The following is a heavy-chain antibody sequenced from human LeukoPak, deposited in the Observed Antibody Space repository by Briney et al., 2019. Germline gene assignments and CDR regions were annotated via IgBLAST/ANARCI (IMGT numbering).Heavy chain of an antibody. Sequence: SETLSLTYAVYGGSFSGYYWSWIRQPPGKGLEWTGEINHSGSTNYNPSLKSRVTISVDTSKNQFSLKLSSVTAADTAVYYCARMDRDGYNKGYYGMDVWGQGTTVTVSS. CDR3: ARMDRDGYNKGYYGMDV. CDR1: GGSFSGYY. V-gene: IGHV4-34*01. D-gene: IGHD5-24*01. CDR2: INHSGST. J-gene: IGHJ6*02.